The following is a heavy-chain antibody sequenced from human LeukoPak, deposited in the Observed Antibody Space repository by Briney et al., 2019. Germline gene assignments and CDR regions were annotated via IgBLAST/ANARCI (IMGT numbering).Heavy chain of an antibody. J-gene: IGHJ4*02. CDR2: INHSGST. Sequence: PSETLSLTCAVYGGSFSGYYWSWIRQSPGKGLEWIGEINHSGSTNYNPSLKSRVSISVDTSKNQFSLKLSSVTAADTAVYYCAREQWLVRGYFDYWGQGTLVTVSS. CDR3: AREQWLVRGYFDY. CDR1: GGSFSGYY. D-gene: IGHD6-19*01. V-gene: IGHV4-34*01.